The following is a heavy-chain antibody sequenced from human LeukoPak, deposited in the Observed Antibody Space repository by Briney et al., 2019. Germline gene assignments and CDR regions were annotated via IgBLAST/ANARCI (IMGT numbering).Heavy chain of an antibody. Sequence: SVKVSCKASGGTFSSYAISWVRQAPGQGPEWMGGIIPIFGTANYAQKFQGRVTITTDESTSTAYMELSSLRSEDTAVYYCARGREYYNGSGSYYILDYWGQGTLVTVSS. CDR1: GGTFSSYA. CDR2: IIPIFGTA. J-gene: IGHJ4*02. D-gene: IGHD3-10*01. CDR3: ARGREYYNGSGSYYILDY. V-gene: IGHV1-69*05.